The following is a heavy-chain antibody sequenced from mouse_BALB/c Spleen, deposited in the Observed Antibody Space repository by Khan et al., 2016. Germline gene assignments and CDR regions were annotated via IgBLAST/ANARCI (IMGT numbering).Heavy chain of an antibody. Sequence: QIQLVQSGPELKKPGETVKISCKASGYTFTDYSMHWVKQAPGKGLKWMGWINTETGEPTYADDFKGRFAFSLETSASTAYLQINNLKNEDTATXFSARWLLRGYAMDYWGQGTSVTVSS. V-gene: IGHV9-2-1*01. CDR3: ARWLLRGYAMDY. CDR2: INTETGEP. J-gene: IGHJ4*01. D-gene: IGHD2-3*01. CDR1: GYTFTDYS.